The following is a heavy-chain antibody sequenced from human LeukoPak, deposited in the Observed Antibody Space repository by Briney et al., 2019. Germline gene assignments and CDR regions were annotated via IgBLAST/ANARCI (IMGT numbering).Heavy chain of an antibody. CDR1: GYSFTSYW. V-gene: IGHV5-51*01. D-gene: IGHD2-2*01. CDR2: IYPGDSDT. Sequence: GESLKISCKGSGYSFTSYWIGWVRQMPGKGLEWMGIIYPGDSDTRYSPSFQGQVTISADKSISTAYLQWSSLKASDTAMYYCARTYTGYCSSTSCYRPGAFDIWGQGTMVTVSS. CDR3: ARTYTGYCSSTSCYRPGAFDI. J-gene: IGHJ3*02.